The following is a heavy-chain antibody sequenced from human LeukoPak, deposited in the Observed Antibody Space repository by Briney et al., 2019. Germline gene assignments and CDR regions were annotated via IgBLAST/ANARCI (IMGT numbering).Heavy chain of an antibody. V-gene: IGHV3-53*01. D-gene: IGHD1-26*01. J-gene: IGHJ4*02. CDR3: ARSETEWELGYYFDY. CDR2: IYSGGST. CDR1: GFTVSSNY. Sequence: GGSLRLSCAASGFTVSSNYMSWVRQAPGKGPEWVSVIYSGGSTYYADSVKGRFTISRDNSKNTLYLQMNSLRAEDTAVYYCARSETEWELGYYFDYWGQGTLITVSS.